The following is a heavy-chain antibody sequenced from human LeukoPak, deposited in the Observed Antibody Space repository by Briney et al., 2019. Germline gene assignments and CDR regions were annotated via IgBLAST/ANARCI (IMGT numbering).Heavy chain of an antibody. J-gene: IGHJ4*02. CDR3: ARVVAAAGTWYFDY. CDR2: IYYSGST. CDR1: GGSISSHY. Sequence: SETLSLTCTVSGGSISSHYWSWIRQPPGKGLEWIGYIYYSGSTNYNPSLKSRVTISVDTSKNQFPLKLSSVTAADTAVYYCARVVAAAGTWYFDYWGQGTLVTVSS. D-gene: IGHD6-13*01. V-gene: IGHV4-59*11.